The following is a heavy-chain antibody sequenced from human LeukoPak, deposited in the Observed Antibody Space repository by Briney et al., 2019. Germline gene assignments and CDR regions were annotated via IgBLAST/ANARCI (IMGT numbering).Heavy chain of an antibody. J-gene: IGHJ5*02. D-gene: IGHD3-10*01. CDR1: GFTFSSYS. Sequence: GGSLRLSCAASGFTFSSYSMNWVRQAPGKGLEWVSYISSSSSTMYYADSVKGRFSISRDNAKNSLYLQMSSLRAEDTAVFYCARYYYGSGTSFDPWGQGTLVTVSS. CDR2: ISSSSSTM. CDR3: ARYYYGSGTSFDP. V-gene: IGHV3-48*01.